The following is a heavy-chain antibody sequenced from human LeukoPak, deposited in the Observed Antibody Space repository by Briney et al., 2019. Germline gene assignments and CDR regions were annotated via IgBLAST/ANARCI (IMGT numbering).Heavy chain of an antibody. D-gene: IGHD4-11*01. CDR2: INHSGST. CDR3: ARDDDYSNLIDY. J-gene: IGHJ4*02. Sequence: PSETLSLTCAVYGGSFSGYYWSWIRQPPGEGLEWIGEINHSGSTNYNPSLKSRVTISVDTSKNQFSLKLSSVTAADTAVYYCARDDDYSNLIDYWGQGTLVTVSS. V-gene: IGHV4-34*01. CDR1: GGSFSGYY.